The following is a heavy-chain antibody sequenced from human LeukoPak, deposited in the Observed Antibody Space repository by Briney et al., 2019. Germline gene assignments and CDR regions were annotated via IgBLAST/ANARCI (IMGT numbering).Heavy chain of an antibody. Sequence: PSETLSLTCTVSGGSISSYYWSWIRQPPGKGLEWIGYIYYSGSTNYNPSLKSRVTISVDTSKNQFSLKLSSVTAADTAVYYCARANWELPSLYYYGMDVWGQGTTVTVSS. J-gene: IGHJ6*02. CDR3: ARANWELPSLYYYGMDV. V-gene: IGHV4-59*01. CDR1: GGSISSYY. D-gene: IGHD1-26*01. CDR2: IYYSGST.